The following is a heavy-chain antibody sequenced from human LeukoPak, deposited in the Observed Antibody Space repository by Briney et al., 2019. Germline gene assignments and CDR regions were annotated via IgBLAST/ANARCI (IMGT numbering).Heavy chain of an antibody. CDR3: AKDYSLYSGSYSGAFDI. CDR1: GFTFSSYA. Sequence: GGSLRLSCAASGFTFSSYAMSWVRQAPGKGLEWVSAISGSGGSTYYADSVKGRFTISRDNSKNTLYLQMNSLRAEDTAVYYCAKDYSLYSGSYSGAFDIWGQGTMVTVSS. J-gene: IGHJ3*02. V-gene: IGHV3-23*01. CDR2: ISGSGGST. D-gene: IGHD1-26*01.